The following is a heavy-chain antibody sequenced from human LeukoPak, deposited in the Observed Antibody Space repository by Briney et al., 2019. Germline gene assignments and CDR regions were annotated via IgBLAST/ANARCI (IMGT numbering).Heavy chain of an antibody. D-gene: IGHD4-17*01. CDR2: ISASINYI. J-gene: IGHJ4*02. CDR1: GFTFSSYS. Sequence: GGSLRLSCAASGFTFSSYSMNWVRQAPGKGLEWVSSISASINYIYYSDSVKGRFTISRDNAKNSLYLQMNSLRAEDTAVYYCARDAYGDYSFDYWGQGTLVTVSS. CDR3: ARDAYGDYSFDY. V-gene: IGHV3-21*01.